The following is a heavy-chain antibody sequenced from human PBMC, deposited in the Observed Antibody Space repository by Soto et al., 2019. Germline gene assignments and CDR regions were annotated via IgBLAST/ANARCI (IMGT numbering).Heavy chain of an antibody. V-gene: IGHV5-51*01. CDR2: IYPDDSET. J-gene: IGHJ6*02. D-gene: IGHD2-15*01. CDR1: LYNFGTPF. Sequence: ETQTISTALTLYNFGTPFRALARKMSGKGLEWMGIIYPDDSETRYSPSFQGQVTFSADKSIRTAYLQWRSLKASDTAMYYCARQRGKILSRQCPYGMDVWGQGTPVTVSS. CDR3: ARQRGKILSRQCPYGMDV.